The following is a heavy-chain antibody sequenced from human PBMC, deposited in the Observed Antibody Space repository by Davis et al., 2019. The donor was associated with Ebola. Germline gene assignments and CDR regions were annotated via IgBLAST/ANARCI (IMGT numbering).Heavy chain of an antibody. D-gene: IGHD3-10*01. V-gene: IGHV3-33*01. CDR1: GFTFSSYG. J-gene: IGHJ5*02. CDR3: ARGRHGENWFDP. Sequence: PGGSLRLSCAASGFTFSSYGMHWVRQAPGKGLEWVAVIWYDGSNKYYADSVKGRFTISRDNSKNTLYLQMNSLRAEDTAVYYCARGRHGENWFDPWGQGTLVTVSS. CDR2: IWYDGSNK.